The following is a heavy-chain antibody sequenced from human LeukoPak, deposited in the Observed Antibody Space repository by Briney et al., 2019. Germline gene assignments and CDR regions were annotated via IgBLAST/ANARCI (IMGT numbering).Heavy chain of an antibody. V-gene: IGHV4-34*01. CDR2: INHSGSN. Sequence: SETLSLTCAVYGGSFSGYYWSWIRQPPGKGLEWIGEINHSGSNNYNTSLKSGVTISRDTSKTQLSLKLSSVTAADTAVYYCARGRLYSSGWYRNYYFDYWGQGTLVTVSS. J-gene: IGHJ4*02. CDR3: ARGRLYSSGWYRNYYFDY. D-gene: IGHD6-19*01. CDR1: GGSFSGYY.